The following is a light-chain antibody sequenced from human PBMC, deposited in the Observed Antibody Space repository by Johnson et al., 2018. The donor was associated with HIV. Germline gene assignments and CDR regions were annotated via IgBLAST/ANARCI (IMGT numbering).Light chain of an antibody. Sequence: QSVLTQPPSVSAAPGQKVTISCSGSSSNIGNNYVSWYQQLPGTAPTLLIYENNKRPSGLPDRFSGSKSGTSATLGITGLQTEDEADYYCGTWDSSLSAGYVFGTGTKVTVL. V-gene: IGLV1-51*02. CDR1: SSNIGNNY. J-gene: IGLJ1*01. CDR2: ENN. CDR3: GTWDSSLSAGYV.